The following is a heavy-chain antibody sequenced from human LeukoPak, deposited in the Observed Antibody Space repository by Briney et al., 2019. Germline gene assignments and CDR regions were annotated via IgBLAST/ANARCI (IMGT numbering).Heavy chain of an antibody. J-gene: IGHJ4*02. D-gene: IGHD2-15*01. Sequence: ASVKDSCKASGYTFTSYAMHWVRQATGQRLEWMGIINPSGGSTSYAQKFQGRVTMARETSTSTAYMELSSLRSEHTAVYYCARGSRPGGYIDYWGQGTLVTVSS. CDR1: GYTFTSYA. CDR3: ARGSRPGGYIDY. V-gene: IGHV1-46*01. CDR2: INPSGGST.